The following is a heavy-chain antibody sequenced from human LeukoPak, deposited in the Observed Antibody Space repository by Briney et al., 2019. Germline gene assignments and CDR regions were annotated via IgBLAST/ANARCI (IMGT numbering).Heavy chain of an antibody. CDR2: IYYSGST. J-gene: IGHJ5*02. V-gene: IGHV4-39*01. D-gene: IGHD3-10*01. CDR3: ARQASGSYFQGLHFDWFDP. CDR1: GGSISSSSYY. Sequence: PSETLSLTCTVSGGSISSSSYYWGWIRQPPGKGLEWIGSIYYSGSTYYNPSLKSRVTISVDTSKNQFSLKLSSVTAADTAVYYCARQASGSYFQGLHFDWFDPWGQGTLVTVSS.